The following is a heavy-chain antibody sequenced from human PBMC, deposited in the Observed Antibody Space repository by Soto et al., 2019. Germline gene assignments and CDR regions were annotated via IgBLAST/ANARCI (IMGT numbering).Heavy chain of an antibody. Sequence: GGSLRLSCAASGFTFDDYGMSWVRQAPGKGLECVSVIYGGDTTYYADSVKGRFTVSRDDSKNTLYLQMNTLRPEDTAIYYCARDVKTGTRGANYYYYGMDVWGQGTTVTVSS. V-gene: IGHV3-66*01. CDR3: ARDVKTGTRGANYYYYGMDV. CDR2: IYGGDTT. D-gene: IGHD1-1*01. J-gene: IGHJ6*02. CDR1: GFTFDDYG.